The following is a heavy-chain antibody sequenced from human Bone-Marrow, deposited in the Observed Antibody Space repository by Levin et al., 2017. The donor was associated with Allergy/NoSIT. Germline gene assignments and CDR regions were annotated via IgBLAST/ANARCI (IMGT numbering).Heavy chain of an antibody. D-gene: IGHD1-26*01. CDR2: ISSSGATT. J-gene: IGHJ4*02. V-gene: IGHV3-23*01. Sequence: LSLPCAASGFTFRNYAMSWVRPAPGKGLEWVSDISSSGATTYYADSVKGRFTISRDNSKNTLYLQMNSLRAEDTAVYYCAKEPLAYSGRNQPLDYWGQGTLVTVSS. CDR3: AKEPLAYSGRNQPLDY. CDR1: GFTFRNYA.